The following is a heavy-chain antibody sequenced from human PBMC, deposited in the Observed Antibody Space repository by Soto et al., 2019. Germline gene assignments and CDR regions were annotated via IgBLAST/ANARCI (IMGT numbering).Heavy chain of an antibody. CDR3: ARLYPFVDILTGSQNFAFER. D-gene: IGHD3-9*01. CDR2: IYNSGRGST. CDR1: GSSMTTYY. Sequence: SETLSLTCSVSGSSMTTYYWHWIRQAPGKGLEWIGFIYNSGRGSTGSNPSLSSRVTLSIETSKNQFSLKLDSVTAADTAVYYCARLYPFVDILTGSQNFAFERWGQGTMVTVSS. J-gene: IGHJ3*02. V-gene: IGHV4-59*01.